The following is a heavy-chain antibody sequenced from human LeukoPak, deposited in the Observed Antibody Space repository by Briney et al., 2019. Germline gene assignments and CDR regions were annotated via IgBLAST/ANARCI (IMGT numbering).Heavy chain of an antibody. J-gene: IGHJ4*02. CDR3: ARDIAVAGVIFDY. CDR1: GVSISTSRYY. CDR2: IYYTGPT. Sequence: SETLSLTCTVSGVSISTSRYYWGWIRQPPGKGLEWIGNIYYTGPTYYNASLESRVTISLDTSKNQFFLKLNSVTAADTAVYYCARDIAVAGVIFDYWGQGTLVTVSS. D-gene: IGHD6-19*01. V-gene: IGHV4-39*07.